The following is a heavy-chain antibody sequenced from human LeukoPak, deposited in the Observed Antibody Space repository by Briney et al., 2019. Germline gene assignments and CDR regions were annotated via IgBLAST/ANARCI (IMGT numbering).Heavy chain of an antibody. CDR2: IYPGDSDT. CDR3: ARQTGNFDY. D-gene: IGHD1-14*01. CDR1: GYSFTSYL. Sequence: GESLKISCKGSGYSFTSYLIGWVRQMPAKRLEWMGIIYPGDSDTRYSPSFQGQVTISADKSISTAYLQWNSLKASDTAIYYCARQTGNFDYWGQGTLVTVSS. J-gene: IGHJ4*02. V-gene: IGHV5-51*01.